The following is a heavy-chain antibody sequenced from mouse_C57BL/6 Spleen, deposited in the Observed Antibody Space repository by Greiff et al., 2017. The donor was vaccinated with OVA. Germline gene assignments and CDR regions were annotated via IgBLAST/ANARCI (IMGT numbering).Heavy chain of an antibody. Sequence: VHVKQSGPELVKPGASVKMSCKASGYTFTDYNMHWVKQSHGKSLEWIGYINPNNGGTSYNQKFKGKATLTVNKSSSTAYMELRSLTSEDSAVYYCARRGDLFDYWGQGTTLTVSS. V-gene: IGHV1-22*01. D-gene: IGHD3-3*01. CDR1: GYTFTDYN. CDR3: ARRGDLFDY. J-gene: IGHJ2*01. CDR2: INPNNGGT.